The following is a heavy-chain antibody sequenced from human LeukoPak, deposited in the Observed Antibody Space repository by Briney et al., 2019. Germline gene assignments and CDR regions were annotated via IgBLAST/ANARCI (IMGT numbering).Heavy chain of an antibody. CDR3: AKDVYSCSSCSCPTYYYYMDV. V-gene: IGHV3-30*02. Sequence: GGPLSLSCAVSGFTFNKYGMHWVRQAPGKELEWVEFVRYDGSKKYYAESVEGRFTISRDDSKNTVYLQMNSLRVDDTAVYYCAKDVYSCSSCSCPTYYYYMDVWGKGTTVTVS. J-gene: IGHJ6*03. D-gene: IGHD2-2*01. CDR2: VRYDGSKK. CDR1: GFTFNKYG.